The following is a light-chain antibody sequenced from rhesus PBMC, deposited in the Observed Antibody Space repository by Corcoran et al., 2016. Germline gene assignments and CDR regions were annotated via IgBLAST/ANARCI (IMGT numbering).Light chain of an antibody. CDR2: KAS. CDR3: QHSYGTPLT. J-gene: IGKJ4*01. V-gene: IGKV1-74*01. Sequence: DIQMTQSPSSLSASVGDRVTITCRASENVNNYLHWYQPKPGKAPKLLIYKASTLQSGVPSRFSGSGSGTDFTLTISSLQPEDFATYYCQHSYGTPLTFGGGTKVELK. CDR1: ENVNNY.